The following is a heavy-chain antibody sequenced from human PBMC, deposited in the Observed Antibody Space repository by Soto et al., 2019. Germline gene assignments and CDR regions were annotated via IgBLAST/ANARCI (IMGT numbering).Heavy chain of an antibody. D-gene: IGHD4-4*01. J-gene: IGHJ5*01. V-gene: IGHV3-15*01. CDR2: IKSKSSGGTT. CDR1: GFIFRNAW. CDR3: TSEKGWRQSPLDS. Sequence: GGSLRLSCAASGFIFRNAWMSWVRQAPGKGLEWVGRIKSKSSGGTTDYAAPVEGRVAIARDDSKSILYLQMTSLTIEDTAVYFCTSEKGWRQSPLDSWGQGALVTVSS.